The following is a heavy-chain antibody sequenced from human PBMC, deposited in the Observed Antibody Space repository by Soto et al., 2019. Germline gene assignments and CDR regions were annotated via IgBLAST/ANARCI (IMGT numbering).Heavy chain of an antibody. J-gene: IGHJ5*02. D-gene: IGHD3-16*01. CDR2: ISRSGST. CDR1: GGSITSGNSYS. CDR3: ARAVAPYLGTWFDP. Sequence: SLTCTVSGGSITSGNSYSWSWIRQPPGKGLEWIGSISRSGSTSYNPSLKGRVTVSVDKSKNQFSLKLSSVTAADTAVYYCARAVAPYLGTWFDPWGQGTLVTVSS. V-gene: IGHV4-30-2*01.